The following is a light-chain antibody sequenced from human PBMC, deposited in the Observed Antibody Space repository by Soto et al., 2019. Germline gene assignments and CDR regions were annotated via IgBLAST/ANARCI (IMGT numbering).Light chain of an antibody. CDR1: QDVGTN. Sequence: EIVMTQSPATLSVSPGERATLSCRASQDVGTNFAWYQQKPGQAPRLLIYGASTRAPGFPARFSGSGSGTEFTLTISSLQPEDFAVYYCQHYNNWPPWTFGQGTKVDI. V-gene: IGKV3-15*01. J-gene: IGKJ1*01. CDR3: QHYNNWPPWT. CDR2: GAS.